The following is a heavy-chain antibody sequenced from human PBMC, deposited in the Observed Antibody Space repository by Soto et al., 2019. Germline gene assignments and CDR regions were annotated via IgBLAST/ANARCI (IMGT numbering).Heavy chain of an antibody. D-gene: IGHD1-26*01. CDR2: IHSDGSST. J-gene: IGHJ3*02. CDR1: GFTFSYYW. V-gene: IGHV3-74*01. CDR3: ARVGRGAFDI. Sequence: EVQLVESGGGLVQPGESLRLSCAASGFTFSYYWMHWVRQAPGKGLVWVSRIHSDGSSTTYADSVKGRFTISRDNARNTVYLQMNSLRGEDTAVYYCARVGRGAFDIWGQGTVVTVSS.